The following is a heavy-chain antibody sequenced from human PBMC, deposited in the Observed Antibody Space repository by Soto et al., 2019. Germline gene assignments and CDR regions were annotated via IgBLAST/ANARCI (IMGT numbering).Heavy chain of an antibody. J-gene: IGHJ6*02. CDR2: IIPIFGTA. CDR3: ASPTMYYYGSGSYSPYYYYGMDV. Sequence: QVQLVQSGAEVKKPGSSVKVSCKASGGTFSSYAISWVRQAPGQGLEWMGGIIPIFGTANYAQKFQGRVTITADASTSTDYMELSSLRSEDTAVYYCASPTMYYYGSGSYSPYYYYGMDVWGQGTTVTVSS. D-gene: IGHD3-10*01. V-gene: IGHV1-69*01. CDR1: GGTFSSYA.